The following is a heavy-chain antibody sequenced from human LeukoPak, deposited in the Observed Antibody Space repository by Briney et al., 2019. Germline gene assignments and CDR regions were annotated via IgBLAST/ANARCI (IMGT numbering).Heavy chain of an antibody. CDR3: ARESLGPPYYFDY. CDR2: IYTSGST. D-gene: IGHD1-26*01. J-gene: IGHJ4*02. CDR1: GGSISTGADY. V-gene: IGHV4-61*02. Sequence: SQTLSLTCTVSGGSISTGADYWSWIRQPAGKGLEWIGRIYTSGSTYYNPSLKSRVTISVDTSKNQFFLKLSSVTAADTAVYYCARESLGPPYYFDYWGQGTLVTVSS.